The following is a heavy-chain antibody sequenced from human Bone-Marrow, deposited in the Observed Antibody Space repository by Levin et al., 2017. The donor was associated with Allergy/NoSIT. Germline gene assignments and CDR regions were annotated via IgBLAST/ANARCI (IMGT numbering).Heavy chain of an antibody. Sequence: SETLSLTCSVSGGSITSGSYCWTWIRQHPGKGLEWIGYIFDSERTSYNPSLESRVLISMDPSKNQFSLSLSPVTAADTAVYFCARGEGVAMGRGVLVTTPLDYWGQGSLVTVSS. D-gene: IGHD3-10*01. CDR1: GGSITSGSYC. CDR3: ARGEGVAMGRGVLVTTPLDY. J-gene: IGHJ4*02. CDR2: IFDSERT. V-gene: IGHV4-31*03.